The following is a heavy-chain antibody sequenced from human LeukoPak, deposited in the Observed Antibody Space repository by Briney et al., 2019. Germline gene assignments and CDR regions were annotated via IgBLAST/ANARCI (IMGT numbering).Heavy chain of an antibody. CDR3: AKDLGGEGGAGFPGY. Sequence: PGVSLRLSCAASGVTFSTYAMSWVRQAPGKGLEWVWAIRGSGGGTYYANSVKRRFTTSRDNSKYTLYLQMDSLRAEDTAVYYCAKDLGGEGGAGFPGYWGQGTLLTVSS. CDR1: GVTFSTYA. V-gene: IGHV3-23*01. J-gene: IGHJ4*02. CDR2: IRGSGGGT. D-gene: IGHD2-21*01.